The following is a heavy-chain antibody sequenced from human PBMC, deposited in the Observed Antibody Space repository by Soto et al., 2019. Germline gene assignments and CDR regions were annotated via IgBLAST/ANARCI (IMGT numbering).Heavy chain of an antibody. V-gene: IGHV4-59*08. CDR3: ARRWGGTFDI. Sequence: SETLSLTCTVSGGSISTYYWSWIRQPPGKGLEWIGYIYYDGSTSYNPSLKSRVTISVDTSKNQFSLRLNSVTAADTAVYYCARRWGGTFDIWGQGTMVTVSS. CDR1: GGSISTYY. D-gene: IGHD3-10*01. J-gene: IGHJ3*02. CDR2: IYYDGST.